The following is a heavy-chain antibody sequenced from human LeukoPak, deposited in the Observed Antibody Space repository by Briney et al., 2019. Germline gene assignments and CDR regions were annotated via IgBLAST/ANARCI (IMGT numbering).Heavy chain of an antibody. CDR1: GGSFSGYY. Sequence: SETLSLTCAVYGGSFSGYYWSWIRQPPGKGLEWIGEINRSGSTNYNPSLKSRVTISVDTSKNQFSLQLSSVTAADTAVYYWARALRFGWGAARPWFDPWGQGTLVTVSS. J-gene: IGHJ5*02. CDR3: ARALRFGWGAARPWFDP. CDR2: INRSGST. V-gene: IGHV4-34*01. D-gene: IGHD6-6*01.